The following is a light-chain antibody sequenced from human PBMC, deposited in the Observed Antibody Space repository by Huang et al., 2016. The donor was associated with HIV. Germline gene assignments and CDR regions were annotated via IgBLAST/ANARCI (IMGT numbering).Light chain of an antibody. CDR2: AAS. CDR3: QQTATVPLT. V-gene: IGKV1-39*01. Sequence: DIQMTQSPSSLSASMGDRVTITCWASQSISSFLNWYQQKSGKAPKLLVYAASNLQNGVSSRFRGGGSGTDFTLTINNLQPEDFATYYCQQTATVPLTFGGGTKVEIK. J-gene: IGKJ4*01. CDR1: QSISSF.